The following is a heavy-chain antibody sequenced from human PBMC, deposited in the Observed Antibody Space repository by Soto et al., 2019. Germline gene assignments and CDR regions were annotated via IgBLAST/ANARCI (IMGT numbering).Heavy chain of an antibody. V-gene: IGHV3-30*18. CDR2: ISYDGSNK. J-gene: IGHJ3*01. Sequence: GGSLRLSCAASGFTFSSYAMTWVRQAPGKGLEWVAVISYDGSNKYYADSVKGRFTISRDNSKNTLYLQMNSLRAEDTAVYYCAKDRMGGATFWGQGTMVTVSS. D-gene: IGHD3-16*01. CDR1: GFTFSSYA. CDR3: AKDRMGGATF.